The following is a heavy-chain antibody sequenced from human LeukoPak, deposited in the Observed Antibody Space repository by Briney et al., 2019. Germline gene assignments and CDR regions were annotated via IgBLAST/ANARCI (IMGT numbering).Heavy chain of an antibody. CDR3: AKDRVLSAMVFDY. J-gene: IGHJ4*02. CDR1: GFTFSSYW. D-gene: IGHD5-18*01. V-gene: IGHV3-30*02. Sequence: GGSLRLSCAASGFTFSSYWMSWVRQAPGKGLEWVAFIRYDGSNKYYADSVKGRFTISRDNSKNTLYLQMNSLRAEDTAVYYCAKDRVLSAMVFDYWGQGTLVTVSS. CDR2: IRYDGSNK.